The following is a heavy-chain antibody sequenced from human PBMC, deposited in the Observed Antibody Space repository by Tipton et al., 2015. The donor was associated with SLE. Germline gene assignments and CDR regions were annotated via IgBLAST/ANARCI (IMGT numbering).Heavy chain of an antibody. CDR2: ISYDGSNK. CDR3: ARGIFEWELKEDFDY. V-gene: IGHV3-30*03. Sequence: RSLRLSCAASGFSFSSYGMHWVRQAPGKGLEWVAVISYDGSNKYYADSVKGRFTISRDNSKNTLYLQMNSLRGEDTAVYYCARGIFEWELKEDFDYWGQGTLVTVSS. J-gene: IGHJ4*02. D-gene: IGHD1-26*01. CDR1: GFSFSSYG.